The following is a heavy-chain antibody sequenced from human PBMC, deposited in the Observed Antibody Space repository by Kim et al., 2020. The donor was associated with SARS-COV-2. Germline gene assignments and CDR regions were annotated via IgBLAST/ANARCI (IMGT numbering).Heavy chain of an antibody. CDR1: GYSFSIYA. CDR2: IDTNTGNP. CDR3: SRWFSSGHNSQQYYYMDV. V-gene: IGHV7-4-1*02. Sequence: ASVKVSCKASGYSFSIYAMNWMRQAPGQGLEWMGWIDTNTGNPTYAQDFTGRFVFSLDTSVSTAYLQISSLKAEDTAVYYCSRWFSSGHNSQQYYYMDVW. J-gene: IGHJ6*03. D-gene: IGHD3-22*01.